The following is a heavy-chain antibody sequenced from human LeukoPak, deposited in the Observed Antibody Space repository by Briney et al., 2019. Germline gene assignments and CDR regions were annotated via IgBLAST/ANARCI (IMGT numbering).Heavy chain of an antibody. CDR1: GGSISSSSYY. Sequence: SETLSLTCTVSGGSISSSSYYWGWIRQPPGKGLEWIGSIYYSGSTYYNPSLKSRVTISVDTSKNQFSLKLSSVTAADRAVYYCARQYYSNSCFDYWGQGTLVTVSS. CDR2: IYYSGST. J-gene: IGHJ4*02. D-gene: IGHD4-11*01. V-gene: IGHV4-39*01. CDR3: ARQYYSNSCFDY.